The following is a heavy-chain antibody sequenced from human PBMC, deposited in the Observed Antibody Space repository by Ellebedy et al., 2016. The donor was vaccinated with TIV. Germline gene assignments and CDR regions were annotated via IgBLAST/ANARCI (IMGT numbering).Heavy chain of an antibody. V-gene: IGHV3-30-3*01. J-gene: IGHJ4*02. CDR1: GFTFSSYA. D-gene: IGHD2-2*02. Sequence: GESLKISXAASGFTFSSYAMHWVRQAPGKGLEWVAVISYDGSNKYYADSVKGRFTISRDNSKNTLYLQMNSLRAEDTAVYYCARDFEDIVVVPAAIGYWGQGTLVTVSS. CDR3: ARDFEDIVVVPAAIGY. CDR2: ISYDGSNK.